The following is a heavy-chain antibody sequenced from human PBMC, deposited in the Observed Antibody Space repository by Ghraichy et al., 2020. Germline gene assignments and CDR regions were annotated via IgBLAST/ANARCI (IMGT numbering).Heavy chain of an antibody. CDR1: GDSISTSAYS. Sequence: SETLSLTCTVSGDSISTSAYSWGWIRQPPGKGLEWIGSLYSNGNTYYNPSLKSRVTMSVDTSKKQFSLKLSSVTAADTAVYYCARPGSTAGWYYFDYWGQGTLVTVSS. D-gene: IGHD6-19*01. J-gene: IGHJ4*02. CDR2: LYSNGNT. V-gene: IGHV4-39*01. CDR3: ARPGSTAGWYYFDY.